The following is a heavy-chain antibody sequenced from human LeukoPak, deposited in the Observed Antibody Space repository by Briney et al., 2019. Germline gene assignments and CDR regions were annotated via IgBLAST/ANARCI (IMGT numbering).Heavy chain of an antibody. Sequence: GGSLRLSCAASGFTFSSYSMNWVRQAPGKGLEWVSYISSSSSTIYYADSVKGRFTISRDNAKNSLYLQMNSLRAEDTAVYYCARSQDYDSSGYPFDYWGQGTLVTVSS. CDR3: ARSQDYDSSGYPFDY. V-gene: IGHV3-48*04. CDR1: GFTFSSYS. D-gene: IGHD3-22*01. J-gene: IGHJ4*02. CDR2: ISSSSSTI.